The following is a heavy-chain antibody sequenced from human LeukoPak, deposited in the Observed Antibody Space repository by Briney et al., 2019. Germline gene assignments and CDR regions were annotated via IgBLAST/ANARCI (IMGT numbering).Heavy chain of an antibody. J-gene: IGHJ5*02. CDR2: IYDSGST. CDR3: ARLARGRWFDP. V-gene: IGHV4-59*08. Sequence: KPSETLSLTCNVSGDSIRNYYWSWIRQTPGKGLEWIGHIYDSGSTNYNPSLKSRVTISVDTSKNQFSLKASSVTAADTAVYYCARLARGRWFDPWGQGTLVTVSS. CDR1: GDSIRNYY. D-gene: IGHD6-6*01.